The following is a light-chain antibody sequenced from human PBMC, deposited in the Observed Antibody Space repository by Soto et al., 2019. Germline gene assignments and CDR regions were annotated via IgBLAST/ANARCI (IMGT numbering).Light chain of an antibody. CDR2: DAS. V-gene: IGKV3-11*01. CDR1: QSVGNN. CDR3: QQRSNWPPT. J-gene: IGKJ1*01. Sequence: EVVMTQSPATLSVSPGGRATLSCRASQSVGNNLAWYQQKPGQAPRLLIYDASNRATGIPARFSGSGSGTDFTLTISSLEPEDFAAYYCQQRSNWPPTFGQGTKVDIK.